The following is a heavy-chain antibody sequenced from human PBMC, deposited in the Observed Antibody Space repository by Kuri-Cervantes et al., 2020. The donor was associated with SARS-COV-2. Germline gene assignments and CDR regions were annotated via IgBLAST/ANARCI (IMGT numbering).Heavy chain of an antibody. V-gene: IGHV1-2*02. CDR1: GYTFTGYY. CDR3: ARGDFLEWLLSGYYYYYMDV. CDR2: INPNSGGT. J-gene: IGHJ6*03. D-gene: IGHD3-3*01. Sequence: SVKVSCKASGYTFTGYYMHWVRQAPGQGLEWMGWINPNSGGTNYAQKFQGRVTMTRDTSISTAYMELSRLRSDDTAVYYCARGDFLEWLLSGYYYYYMDVWGKGTTVTVSS.